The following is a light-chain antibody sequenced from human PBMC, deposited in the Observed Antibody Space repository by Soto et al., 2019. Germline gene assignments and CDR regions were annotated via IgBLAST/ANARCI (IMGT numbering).Light chain of an antibody. CDR2: KAS. Sequence: DVQMKQSPSAVSGSVGDRVTITCRASQSISVWLAWYQQKAGKAPNLLIYKASRLESGVPSRFSGSGSETEFTLTISGLQPGDSAPYYCPLYNSYSPTFSQGSKVDI. J-gene: IGKJ1*01. CDR1: QSISVW. CDR3: PLYNSYSPT. V-gene: IGKV1-5*03.